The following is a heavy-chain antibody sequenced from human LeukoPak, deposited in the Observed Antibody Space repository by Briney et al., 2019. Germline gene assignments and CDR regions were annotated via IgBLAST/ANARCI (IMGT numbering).Heavy chain of an antibody. CDR2: IYYSGST. V-gene: IGHV4-31*03. D-gene: IGHD3-3*01. J-gene: IGHJ6*02. Sequence: SQTLSLTCTVSGGSISSGGYYWSWIRQHPGKGLEWIVYIYYSGSTYYNPSLKSRVTISVDTSKNQFSLKLSSVTAADTAVYYCARGVTISYWYYYYGMDVWGQGTTVTVSS. CDR3: ARGVTISYWYYYYGMDV. CDR1: GGSISSGGYY.